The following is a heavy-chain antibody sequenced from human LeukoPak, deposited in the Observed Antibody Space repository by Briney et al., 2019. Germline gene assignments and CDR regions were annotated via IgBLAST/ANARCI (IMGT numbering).Heavy chain of an antibody. V-gene: IGHV3-23*01. CDR2: ISGSGGST. Sequence: PGGSLRLSCAASGFTFSSYAMSWVRQAPGKGLEWVSAISGSGGSTYYADSVKGRFTISRDNSKNTLYLQMNSLRAEDTAVYYCAFRGYSSSWYTLGCWGQGTLVTVSS. CDR1: GFTFSSYA. D-gene: IGHD6-13*01. CDR3: AFRGYSSSWYTLGC. J-gene: IGHJ4*02.